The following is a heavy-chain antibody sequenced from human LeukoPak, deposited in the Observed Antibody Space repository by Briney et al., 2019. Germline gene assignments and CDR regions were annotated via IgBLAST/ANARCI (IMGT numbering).Heavy chain of an antibody. CDR1: GSTFPSYW. Sequence: GDSLKISCKASGSTFPSYWIGWVRQMPGKGLEWMGIIHPDDSDTRYSPSFQGQVTISADKSISTAYLQWSSLKASDTAMYYCARRYCSGRNCYYFDYWGQGTLVTVSS. V-gene: IGHV5-51*01. CDR3: ARRYCSGRNCYYFDY. CDR2: IHPDDSDT. J-gene: IGHJ4*02. D-gene: IGHD2-15*01.